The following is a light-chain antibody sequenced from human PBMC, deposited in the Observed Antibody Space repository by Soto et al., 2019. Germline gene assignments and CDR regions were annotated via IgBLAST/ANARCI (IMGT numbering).Light chain of an antibody. J-gene: IGKJ1*01. Sequence: DIVMTQSPLSLPVTPGEPASISCRSSQSLLHSNGYNYLDWYLQKPVQSPQLLIYLGSNRASGVPDRFSGSGSGTDVTLKISRVEAEDVGLYYWMQALQTPWTFGQGTKVEIK. CDR1: QSLLHSNGYNY. CDR2: LGS. CDR3: MQALQTPWT. V-gene: IGKV2-28*01.